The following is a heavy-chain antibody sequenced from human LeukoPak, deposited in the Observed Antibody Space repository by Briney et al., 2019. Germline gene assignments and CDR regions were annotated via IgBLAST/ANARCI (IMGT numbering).Heavy chain of an antibody. CDR3: ARVDSGYYYYYMDV. Sequence: SETLSLTCAVSGGSISSGGYSWSWIRQPPGKGLEWIGYMYYSGSTNYNPSLKSRVTISVDTSKNQFSLKLSSVTAADTAVYYCARVDSGYYYYYMDVWGKGTTVTVSS. CDR2: MYYSGST. J-gene: IGHJ6*03. V-gene: IGHV4-61*08. CDR1: GGSISSGGYS. D-gene: IGHD2-15*01.